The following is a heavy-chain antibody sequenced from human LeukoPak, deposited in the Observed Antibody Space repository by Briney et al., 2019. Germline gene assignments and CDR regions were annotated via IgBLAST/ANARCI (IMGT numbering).Heavy chain of an antibody. CDR1: GFTFSSYS. J-gene: IGHJ4*02. CDR3: ARVGYCSGGSCYLFDY. CDR2: ISSSSSYI. D-gene: IGHD2-15*01. Sequence: TGGSLRLSCAASGFTFSSYSMNWVRQAPGKGLEWVSSISSSSSYIYYADSVKGRFTISRDNAKNSLYLQMNSLRAEDTAAYYCARVGYCSGGSCYLFDYWGQGTLVTVSS. V-gene: IGHV3-21*01.